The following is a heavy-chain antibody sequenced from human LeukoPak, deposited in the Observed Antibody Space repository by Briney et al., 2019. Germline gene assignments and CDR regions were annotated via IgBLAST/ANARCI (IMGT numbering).Heavy chain of an antibody. V-gene: IGHV3-21*01. Sequence: PGGSLRLSCATAGFSFSRYSLIWVRQAPGKGLEWVASITGGSSYIYYSDSVKGRFTVSRDNAKKSLYLRMNSLRAEDTAVYYCVRDPSLESDYGVYATNWGQGTLVTVSS. J-gene: IGHJ4*02. CDR3: VRDPSLESDYGVYATN. CDR2: ITGGSSYI. D-gene: IGHD4-17*01. CDR1: GFSFSRYS.